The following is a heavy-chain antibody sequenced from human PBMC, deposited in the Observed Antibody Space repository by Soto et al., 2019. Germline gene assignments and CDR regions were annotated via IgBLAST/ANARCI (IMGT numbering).Heavy chain of an antibody. V-gene: IGHV3-30*03. CDR2: ISYDGSNK. CDR1: GFPFSSYG. D-gene: IGHD3-10*01. J-gene: IGHJ4*02. CDR3: VGGQYYFDY. Sequence: QVQLVESGGGVVQPGRSLRLSCAASGFPFSSYGIHWVREAPGKGLEWVAVISYDGSNKYYADSVKGRFTISRDNSASTLYLQMNSLRPEDMALYYCVGGQYYFDYRGQGTLVTVSP.